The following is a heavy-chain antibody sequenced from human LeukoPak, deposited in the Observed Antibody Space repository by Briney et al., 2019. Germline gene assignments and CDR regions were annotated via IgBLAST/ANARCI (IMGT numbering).Heavy chain of an antibody. J-gene: IGHJ4*02. CDR2: ISYDGSNK. CDR1: GFTFSTYA. V-gene: IGHV3-30-3*01. CDR3: ARDIGVGSSGYYGYFDY. D-gene: IGHD3-22*01. Sequence: GESLKISCAASGFTFSTYAIHWVRQAPGKGLEWVALISYDGSNKYFADSVRGRFTISRDNSKNTLYLQMNSLRAEDTAVYYCARDIGVGSSGYYGYFDYWGQGTLVTVSS.